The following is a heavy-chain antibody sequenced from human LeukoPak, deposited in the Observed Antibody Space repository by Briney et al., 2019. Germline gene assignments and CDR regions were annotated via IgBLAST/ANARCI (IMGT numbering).Heavy chain of an antibody. Sequence: PGGSLRLSCAASGFTFSSYAMSWVRQAPGKGLEWVSAISGSGGSTYYADSVKGRFTISRDNSKNTLYLQMNSLRAEDTAVYYCATLLWFGDPLGYFDYWGQGTLVTVSS. CDR2: ISGSGGST. V-gene: IGHV3-23*01. CDR1: GFTFSSYA. J-gene: IGHJ4*02. D-gene: IGHD3-10*01. CDR3: ATLLWFGDPLGYFDY.